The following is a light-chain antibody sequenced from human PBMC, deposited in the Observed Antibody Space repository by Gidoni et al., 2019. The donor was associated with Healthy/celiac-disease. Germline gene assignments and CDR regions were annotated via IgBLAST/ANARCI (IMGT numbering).Light chain of an antibody. V-gene: IGKV1-39*01. Sequence: DIQMTQSPSSLSASVGDRVTITCRASQSISSYLTWYQLLIYAVSSLQSGVPSRFSGSGFGTDFTLTISSLQPEDFATYYCKQSYSTLTFGGGTKVEIK. CDR2: AVS. CDR1: QSISSY. J-gene: IGKJ4*01. CDR3: KQSYSTLT.